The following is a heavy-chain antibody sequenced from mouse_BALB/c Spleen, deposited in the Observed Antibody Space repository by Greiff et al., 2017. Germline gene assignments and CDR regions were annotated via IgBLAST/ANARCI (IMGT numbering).Heavy chain of an antibody. CDR1: GYTFTSYW. D-gene: IGHD4-1*01. J-gene: IGHJ2*01. V-gene: IGHV1-69*02. CDR2: IDPSDSET. Sequence: QDQLQQPGAELVKPGAPVKLSCKASGYTFTSYWMNWVKQRPGRGLEWIGRIDPSDSETHYNQKFKDKATLTVDKSSSTAYIQLSSLTSEDSAVYYCARGTGLDDWGQGTTLTVSS. CDR3: ARGTGLDD.